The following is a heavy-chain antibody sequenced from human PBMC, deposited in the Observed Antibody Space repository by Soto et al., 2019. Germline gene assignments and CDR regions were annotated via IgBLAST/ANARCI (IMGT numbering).Heavy chain of an antibody. CDR2: VSHDGRNT. CDR1: GFTFSDYA. V-gene: IGHV3-30*18. CDR3: AKGGRQWLVTSDFNY. J-gene: IGHJ4*02. Sequence: VQLVESGGGVVQPGRSLRLSCAAPGFTFSDYAMHWVRQAPGKGLEWVAVVSHDGRNTHYADSVKGRFTIARDSSKNTVSLEMTSLRAEDTAVYYCAKGGRQWLVTSDFNYWGQGALVTVSS. D-gene: IGHD6-19*01.